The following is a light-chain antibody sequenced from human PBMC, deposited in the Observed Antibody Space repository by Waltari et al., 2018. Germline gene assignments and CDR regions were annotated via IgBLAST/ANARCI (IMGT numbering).Light chain of an antibody. CDR2: ATS. J-gene: IGKJ2*01. Sequence: DIQMTQSPSSLSASVGDRDTITCRASQGISNSLAWYQQKPGKAPKLLLYATSRLASGVPTRFSGSGSEADYTLTISGLQPEDFATYYCEQYYLAPQYTFGQGTKLE. V-gene: IGKV1-NL1*01. CDR3: EQYYLAPQYT. CDR1: QGISNS.